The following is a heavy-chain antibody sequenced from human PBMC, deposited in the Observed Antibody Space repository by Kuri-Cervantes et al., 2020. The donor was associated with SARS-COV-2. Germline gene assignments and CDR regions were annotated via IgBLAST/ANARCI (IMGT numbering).Heavy chain of an antibody. Sequence: ASVKVSCKASGYTFTGYYMHWVRQAPGQGLEWMGWINPNSGGTNYAQKFQGRVTMTTDTSTSTAYMELRSLRSDDTAVYYCARDLWELLADYWGQGTLVTVSS. CDR2: INPNSGGT. CDR1: GYTFTGYY. D-gene: IGHD1-26*01. V-gene: IGHV1-2*02. CDR3: ARDLWELLADY. J-gene: IGHJ4*02.